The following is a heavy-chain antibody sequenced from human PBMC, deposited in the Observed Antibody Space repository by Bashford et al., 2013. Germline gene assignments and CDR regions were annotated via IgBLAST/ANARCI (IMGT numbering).Heavy chain of an antibody. Sequence: VASVKVSCKASGYTFADYYMHWVRQVPGQGLEWMGWIDANNGGTNYAQKFKGCVTMTRDTSITTAYMELSRLRSDDTAVYYCARARPIVGGGIDWFDPGAREPWSPSPQ. V-gene: IGHV1-2*04. D-gene: IGHD6-13*01. CDR3: ARARPIVGGGIDWFDP. J-gene: IGHJ5*02. CDR2: IDANNGGT. CDR1: GYTFADYY.